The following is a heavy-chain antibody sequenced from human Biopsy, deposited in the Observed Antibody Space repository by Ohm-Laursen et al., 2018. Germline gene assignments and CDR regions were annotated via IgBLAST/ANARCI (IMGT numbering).Heavy chain of an antibody. Sequence: PSDTLSLTCSVSGGSTNDYFWSWIRQPAGETLEWIGRIYSSGGSSYNPSLKSRISMSMDTSNNQFSLTLTSVTAADTAVYYCARTPGKAVAGRLLDLWGRGTLATVSS. CDR3: ARTPGKAVAGRLLDL. D-gene: IGHD6-19*01. CDR2: IYSSGGS. V-gene: IGHV4-4*07. J-gene: IGHJ2*01. CDR1: GGSTNDYF.